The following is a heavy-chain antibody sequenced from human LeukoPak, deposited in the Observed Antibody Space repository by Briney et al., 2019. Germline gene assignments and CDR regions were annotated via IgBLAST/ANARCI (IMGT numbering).Heavy chain of an antibody. D-gene: IGHD3-10*01. J-gene: IGHJ4*02. Sequence: PGGSLRLSCAASGFTVSNNYMSWVRQAPGKGLEWVSAISGSGGSTYYADSVKGRFTISRDNSKNTLYLQMNSLRAEDTATYFCAKGRILWFGEQSDFDYWGQGTLVTVSS. CDR3: AKGRILWFGEQSDFDY. CDR1: GFTVSNNY. V-gene: IGHV3-23*01. CDR2: ISGSGGST.